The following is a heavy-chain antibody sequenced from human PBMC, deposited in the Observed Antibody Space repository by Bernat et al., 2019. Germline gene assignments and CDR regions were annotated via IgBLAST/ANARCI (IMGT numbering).Heavy chain of an antibody. Sequence: QVQLVESGGGVVQPGRSLRLSCAASGFTFSSYAMHWVRQAPGKGLEWVAVISYDGSNKYYAGSVKGRFTISRDNSKNTLYLQMNSLRAEDTAVYYCARGPTYYYYYMDVWGKGTTVTVSS. CDR3: ARGPTYYYYYMDV. CDR2: ISYDGSNK. V-gene: IGHV3-30*01. CDR1: GFTFSSYA. J-gene: IGHJ6*03.